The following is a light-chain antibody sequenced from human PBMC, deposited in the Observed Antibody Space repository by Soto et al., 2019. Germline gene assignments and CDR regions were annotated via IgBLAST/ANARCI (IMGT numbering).Light chain of an antibody. V-gene: IGKV1-13*02. CDR1: QGISSA. Sequence: AIQLTQSPSSLSASVGDRVTITCRASQGISSALAWYQQKPGKAPKLLIYDASSLESGVPSRFSGSGSGTDFTLTISRLQPEDFATYYCQQFNSYLRTFGQGTKVEI. CDR3: QQFNSYLRT. CDR2: DAS. J-gene: IGKJ1*01.